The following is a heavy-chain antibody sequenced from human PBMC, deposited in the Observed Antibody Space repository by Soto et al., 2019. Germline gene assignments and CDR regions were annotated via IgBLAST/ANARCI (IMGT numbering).Heavy chain of an antibody. J-gene: IGHJ4*02. Sequence: LDTLSLSCVFYGVSCSCHGWSWVRQPPGKGLEWIGEVDDGGNTNSNPSLKSRVTISLDTSKNQFSLNLNSVTAADTAMYYCARVAQFDILTGYYPFDYWGQGTLVTSPQ. CDR1: GVSCSCHG. D-gene: IGHD3-9*01. CDR2: VDDGGNT. V-gene: IGHV4-34*01. CDR3: ARVAQFDILTGYYPFDY.